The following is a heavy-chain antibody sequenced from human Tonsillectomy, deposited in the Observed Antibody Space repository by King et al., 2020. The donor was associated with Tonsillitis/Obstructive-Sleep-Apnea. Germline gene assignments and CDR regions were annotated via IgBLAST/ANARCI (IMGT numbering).Heavy chain of an antibody. CDR1: GFIFSNAW. V-gene: IGHV3-15*01. J-gene: IGHJ4*02. Sequence: VQLVESGGGLVKPGESLRLSCAASGFIFSNAWMSWVRQAPGKGLEWVGRIKSKTDGGTTDYASPVKGRFTIPRDDSKNKMYLQMNSLKTEDTAVYYCTTDPQEVTIFGVGHDYWGQGTLVTVSS. CDR3: TTDPQEVTIFGVGHDY. CDR2: IKSKTDGGTT. D-gene: IGHD3-3*01.